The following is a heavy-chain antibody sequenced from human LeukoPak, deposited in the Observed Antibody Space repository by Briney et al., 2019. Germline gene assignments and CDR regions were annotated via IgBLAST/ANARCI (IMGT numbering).Heavy chain of an antibody. CDR1: GGSISSRSYY. CDR2: IYYSGTT. D-gene: IGHD4-23*01. Sequence: SETLSLTCTVSGGSISSRSYYWGGIRQSPGKGREWIGTIYYSGTTYYNPSLKSRVTISVDTSKNPFSLKLSSVTAADTAMYYCARHKIWDGYGGLFDYWGQGTLVTVSS. V-gene: IGHV4-39*01. CDR3: ARHKIWDGYGGLFDY. J-gene: IGHJ4*02.